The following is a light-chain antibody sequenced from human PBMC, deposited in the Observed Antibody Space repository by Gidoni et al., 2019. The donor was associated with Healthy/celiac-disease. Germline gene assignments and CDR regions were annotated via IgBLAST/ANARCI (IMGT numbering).Light chain of an antibody. CDR1: QSVSSY. V-gene: IGKV3-11*01. CDR2: DAS. CDR3: QQRSNWLSVT. J-gene: IGKJ5*01. Sequence: EIVLTQSPGTLSLSPGERATLSCRASQSVSSYLAWYQQKPGQAPRLLIYDASNRATGIPARFSGSGSGTDFTLTISSLEPEDFAVYYCQQRSNWLSVTFXQXTRLEIK.